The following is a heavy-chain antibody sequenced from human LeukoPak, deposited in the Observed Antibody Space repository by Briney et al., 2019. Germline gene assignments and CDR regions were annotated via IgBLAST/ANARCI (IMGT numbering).Heavy chain of an antibody. J-gene: IGHJ5*02. V-gene: IGHV1-2*02. CDR2: INPNSGGT. CDR1: GYTFTGYY. D-gene: IGHD6-13*01. Sequence: ASVKVSCKASGYTFTGYYMHWVRQAPGQGLEWMGWINPNSGGTNYAQKFQGRVTMTRDTSISTAYMELSRLRSDDTAVYYCARGPSGYTCRWYAYRENWFVPWGQGTLVTVSS. CDR3: ARGPSGYTCRWYAYRENWFVP.